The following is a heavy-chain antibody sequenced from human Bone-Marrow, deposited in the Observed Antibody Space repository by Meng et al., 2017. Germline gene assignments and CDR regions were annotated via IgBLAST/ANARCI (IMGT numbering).Heavy chain of an antibody. CDR1: GFTFGDYA. CDR2: ISSSSSYI. D-gene: IGHD3-3*01. CDR3: ARAYYDFWSGYSPHFDY. Sequence: GESLKISCTASGFTFGDYALNWVRQAPGKGLEWVSSISSSSSYIYYADSVKGRFTISRDNAKNSLYLQMNSLRAEDTAVYYCARAYYDFWSGYSPHFDYWGQGTLVTVSS. J-gene: IGHJ4*02. V-gene: IGHV3-21*01.